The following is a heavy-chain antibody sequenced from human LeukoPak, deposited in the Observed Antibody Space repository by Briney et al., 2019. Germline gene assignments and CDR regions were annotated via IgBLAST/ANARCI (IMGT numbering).Heavy chain of an antibody. J-gene: IGHJ4*02. V-gene: IGHV3-7*01. CDR3: ARFGYSGWNLEY. Sequence: GGSLRLSCAASGFSFRDFWMTWVRQAPGKGLEWVANINQGGSVKYYVDSVKGRYTISRDDAKSSLYVQMNSLRDEDTAVYYCARFGYSGWNLEYWGQGTLVTVSS. D-gene: IGHD5-12*01. CDR1: GFSFRDFW. CDR2: INQGGSVK.